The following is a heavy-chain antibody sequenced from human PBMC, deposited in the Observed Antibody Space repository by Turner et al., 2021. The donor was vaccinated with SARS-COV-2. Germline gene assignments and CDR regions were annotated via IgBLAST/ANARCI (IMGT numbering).Heavy chain of an antibody. D-gene: IGHD1-26*01. J-gene: IGHJ6*02. CDR1: GFTFSNSA. CDR2: ISDDGSNK. Sequence: QVQLVESGGGVVRPWRSLRLSCAASGFTFSNSAMHWVRQAPGKGLEWVAVISDDGSNKYYADSVKGRFTISRDNSKNTLYLQMNSLRAEDTAVYYCARDRIIWDRGVYYYYGMDVWGQGTTVTVSS. CDR3: ARDRIIWDRGVYYYYGMDV. V-gene: IGHV3-30-3*01.